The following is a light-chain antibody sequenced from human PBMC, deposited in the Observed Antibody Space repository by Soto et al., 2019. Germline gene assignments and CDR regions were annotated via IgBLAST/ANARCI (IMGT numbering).Light chain of an antibody. Sequence: EIVLTQSPGTLSLSPGERATLSCRASQTVSSSYLAWFQQKPGQAPRLLIYGASYRATGIPDRFSGSGSGTDFTLTISRLEPEDFAVYYCQQYGTSPPLTFG. CDR2: GAS. V-gene: IGKV3-20*01. CDR3: QQYGTSPPLT. CDR1: QTVSSSY. J-gene: IGKJ4*01.